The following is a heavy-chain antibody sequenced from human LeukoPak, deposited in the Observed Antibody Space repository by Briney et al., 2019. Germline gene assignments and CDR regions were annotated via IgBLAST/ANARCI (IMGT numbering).Heavy chain of an antibody. D-gene: IGHD5-18*01. Sequence: GGSLRLSCAASGFTFSSYAMSWVRQAPGKGLEWVSAISGSGGSTYYADSVKGRFTISRDNSKNTLYLQMNSLRAEDTAVYYCAKDRTGGYSYGYYFDYWGQGTLATVSS. CDR2: ISGSGGST. CDR1: GFTFSSYA. CDR3: AKDRTGGYSYGYYFDY. V-gene: IGHV3-23*01. J-gene: IGHJ4*02.